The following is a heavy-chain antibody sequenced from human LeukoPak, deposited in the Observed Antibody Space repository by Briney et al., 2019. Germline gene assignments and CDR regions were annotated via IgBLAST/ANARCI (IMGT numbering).Heavy chain of an antibody. J-gene: IGHJ5*02. Sequence: SETLSLTCAVYGGSFSGYYWSWSRQPPGKGLEWIGEINHSGSTNYNPSLKSRVTISVDTSKNQFSLKLSSVTAADTAVYYCARLDYDFWSALNWFDPWGQGTLVTVSS. D-gene: IGHD3-3*01. CDR2: INHSGST. CDR1: GGSFSGYY. V-gene: IGHV4-34*01. CDR3: ARLDYDFWSALNWFDP.